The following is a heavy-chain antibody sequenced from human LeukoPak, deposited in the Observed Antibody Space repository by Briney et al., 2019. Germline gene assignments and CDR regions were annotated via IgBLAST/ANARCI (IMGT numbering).Heavy chain of an antibody. Sequence: GGSLRLSCSASGFTFSSYAMHWVRQAPGKGLEYVSAISSNGGSTYYADSVKGRFTISRDNSKNTLYLQMSSLRAEDTAVYYCARDAGGHCSSTSGYDWGQGTLVTVSS. CDR2: ISSNGGST. CDR1: GFTFSSYA. V-gene: IGHV3-64D*06. CDR3: ARDAGGHCSSTSGYD. D-gene: IGHD2-2*01. J-gene: IGHJ4*02.